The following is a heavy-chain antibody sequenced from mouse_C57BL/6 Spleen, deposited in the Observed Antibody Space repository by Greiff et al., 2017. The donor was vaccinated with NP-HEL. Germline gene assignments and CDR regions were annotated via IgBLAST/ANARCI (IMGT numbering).Heavy chain of an antibody. Sequence: VQLQQSGAELVRPGASVKLSCKASGYTFTDYYINWVKQRPGQGLEWIARIYPGSGNTYYNEKFKGKATLTAEKSSSTAYMQLSSLTSEESAVYFCARSKDLPGTDYWGQGTTLTVSS. CDR3: ARSKDLPGTDY. D-gene: IGHD4-1*01. CDR2: IYPGSGNT. V-gene: IGHV1-76*01. J-gene: IGHJ2*01. CDR1: GYTFTDYY.